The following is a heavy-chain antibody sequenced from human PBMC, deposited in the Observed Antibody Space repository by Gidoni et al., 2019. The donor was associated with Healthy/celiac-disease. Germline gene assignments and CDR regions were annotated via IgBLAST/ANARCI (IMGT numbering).Heavy chain of an antibody. CDR3: AREIVVVPAATVYYYYGMDV. Sequence: EVQLVESGGGLVQPGGSLRLSCAASGFTFSSYWMSWVRQAPGKGLEWVANIKQDGSEKYYVDSVKGRFTISRDNAKNSLYLQMNSLRAEDTAVYYCAREIVVVPAATVYYYYGMDVWGQGTTVTVSS. J-gene: IGHJ6*02. CDR1: GFTFSSYW. D-gene: IGHD2-2*01. CDR2: IKQDGSEK. V-gene: IGHV3-7*01.